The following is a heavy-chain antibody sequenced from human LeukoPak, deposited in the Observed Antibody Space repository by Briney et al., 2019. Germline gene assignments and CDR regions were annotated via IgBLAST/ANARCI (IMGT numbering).Heavy chain of an antibody. D-gene: IGHD1-26*01. CDR1: GFTFSSYS. J-gene: IGHJ4*02. V-gene: IGHV3-21*01. CDR3: ARVQALWSYASGGDY. Sequence: GGSLRLSCAASGFTFSSYSMNWVRQAPGKGLEWVSSISSSSSYIYYADSVKGRFTISRDDAKNSLYLQMNSLRAEDTAVYYCARVQALWSYASGGDYWGQGTLVTVSS. CDR2: ISSSSSYI.